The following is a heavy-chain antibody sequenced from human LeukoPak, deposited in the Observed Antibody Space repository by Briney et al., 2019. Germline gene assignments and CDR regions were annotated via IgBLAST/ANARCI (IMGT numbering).Heavy chain of an antibody. CDR1: GGSISSYF. Sequence: SETLSLTCTVSGGSISSYFWNWVRQPPGKGLEWIGYISYSGSTTYNSSFNSRVTISLDTSKKQLSLTLSFVTAADTAVYFCARGVGSGGYYGSSHWHLDLWGRGTPVTVSS. V-gene: IGHV4-59*01. D-gene: IGHD3-22*01. J-gene: IGHJ2*01. CDR2: ISYSGST. CDR3: ARGVGSGGYYGSSHWHLDL.